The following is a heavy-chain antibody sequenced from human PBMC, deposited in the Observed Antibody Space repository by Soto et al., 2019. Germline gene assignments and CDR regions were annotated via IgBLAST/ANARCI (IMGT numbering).Heavy chain of an antibody. J-gene: IGHJ4*02. V-gene: IGHV3-64*07. CDR3: ATKEGFAY. CDR2: ISKNGDST. CDR1: GFTFSSET. Sequence: EVQLMESGGGLVQPGGSLRLSCAASGFTFSSETMFWVRQAPGKGLEHISAISKNGDSTYYADSVKGRVTISRDNSKNTLYLQMGSLRAGDMAVYYCATKEGFAYWGQGTLVTVSS.